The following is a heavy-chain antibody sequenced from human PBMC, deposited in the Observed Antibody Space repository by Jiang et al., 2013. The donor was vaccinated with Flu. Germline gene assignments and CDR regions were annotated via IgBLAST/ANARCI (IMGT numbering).Heavy chain of an antibody. Sequence: GSGLVKPSETLSLTCTVSGGSVSSGSYYWSWIRQPPGKGLEWIGYIYYSGSTNYNPSLKSRVTISVDTSKNQFSLKLSSVTAADTAVYYCARLRRYGGNRENAFDIWGQGTMVTVSS. J-gene: IGHJ3*02. CDR1: GGSVSSGSYY. V-gene: IGHV4-61*01. CDR2: IYYSGST. CDR3: ARLRRYGGNRENAFDI. D-gene: IGHD4-23*01.